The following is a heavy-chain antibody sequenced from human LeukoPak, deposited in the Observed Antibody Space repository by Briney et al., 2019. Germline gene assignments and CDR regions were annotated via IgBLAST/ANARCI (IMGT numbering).Heavy chain of an antibody. CDR2: IYDSGST. CDR1: GGSIRGYY. D-gene: IGHD1-26*01. Sequence: PSETLSLICTVSGGSIRGYYWSWIRQPPGKGLEWLGYIYDSGSTNYNPSLKSRVAISVDTSKDQFSLKLSSVTDADSAVYYCARHLDSGTYPLDYWGQGTLVTVSS. V-gene: IGHV4-59*08. CDR3: ARHLDSGTYPLDY. J-gene: IGHJ4*02.